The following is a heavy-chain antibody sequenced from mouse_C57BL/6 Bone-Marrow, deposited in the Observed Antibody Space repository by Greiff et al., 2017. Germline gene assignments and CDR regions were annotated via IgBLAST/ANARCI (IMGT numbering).Heavy chain of an antibody. CDR2: IYPGDGDT. CDR1: GYAFSSYW. J-gene: IGHJ2*01. CDR3: ARSEGNYDFDY. Sequence: QVQLKESGAELVKPGASVKISCKASGYAFSSYWMNWVKQRPGKGLEWIGQIYPGDGDTNYNGKFKGKATLTADNSSSTAYMQLSSLTSEDSAVYFCARSEGNYDFDYWGQGTTLTVSS. V-gene: IGHV1-80*01. D-gene: IGHD2-1*01.